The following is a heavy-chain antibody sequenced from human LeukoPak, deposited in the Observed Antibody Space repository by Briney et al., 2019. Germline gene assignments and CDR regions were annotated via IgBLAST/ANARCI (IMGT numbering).Heavy chain of an antibody. V-gene: IGHV4-34*01. D-gene: IGHD3-3*01. J-gene: IGHJ4*02. CDR3: ARVGPWASFGVPKPISDY. CDR2: INHSGST. CDR1: GGSFSGYY. Sequence: KSSETLSLTCAVYGGSFSGYYWSWIRQPPGKGLEWIGEINHSGSTNYNPSLKSRVTISVDTSKNQFSLKLSSVTAADTAVYYCARVGPWASFGVPKPISDYWGQGTLVTVSS.